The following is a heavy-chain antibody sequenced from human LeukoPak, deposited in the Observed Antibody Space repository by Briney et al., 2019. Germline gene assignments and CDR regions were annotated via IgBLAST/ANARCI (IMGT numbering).Heavy chain of an antibody. Sequence: GGSLRLSCAASGFTFSSYGMNWVRQAPGKGLEWVSSVSGSGGSTYYGDAVKGRFTISRDNSKNTLYLQMNSLRAEDTAVYYCASGYSRIWFDPWGQGTLVTVSS. CDR1: GFTFSSYG. CDR3: ASGYSRIWFDP. V-gene: IGHV3-23*01. J-gene: IGHJ5*02. CDR2: VSGSGGST. D-gene: IGHD5-12*01.